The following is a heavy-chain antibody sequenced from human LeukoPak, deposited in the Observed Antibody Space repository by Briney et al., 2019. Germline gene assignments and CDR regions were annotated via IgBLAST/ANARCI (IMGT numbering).Heavy chain of an antibody. CDR1: GGSITGSSYY. CDR2: ISYSGST. D-gene: IGHD2-2*01. Sequence: SETLSLTCTVSGGSITGSSYYWGWIRQPPGKGLEWIGSISYSGSTYYNPSLKSRVTISVDTSKNQFSLKLSSVTAADTAVYYCARGSRRCSSTSCYRNNWFDPWGQGTLVTVSS. CDR3: ARGSRRCSSTSCYRNNWFDP. V-gene: IGHV4-39*01. J-gene: IGHJ5*02.